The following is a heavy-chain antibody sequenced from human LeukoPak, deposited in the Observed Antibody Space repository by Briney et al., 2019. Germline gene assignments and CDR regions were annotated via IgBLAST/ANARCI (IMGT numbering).Heavy chain of an antibody. D-gene: IGHD2-15*01. CDR1: GFTFSNYA. CDR3: AKNRGYCSGGSSYGDY. J-gene: IGHJ4*02. V-gene: IGHV3-23*01. CDR2: ISTSGDNT. Sequence: GGSLRLSCAASGFTFSNYAMSWVRQAPGKGLEWVSTISTSGDNTYFADSVKGRFTISRDISKNTLYLQMNSLRVEDTAVYYCAKNRGYCSGGSSYGDYWGQGTLVTVSS.